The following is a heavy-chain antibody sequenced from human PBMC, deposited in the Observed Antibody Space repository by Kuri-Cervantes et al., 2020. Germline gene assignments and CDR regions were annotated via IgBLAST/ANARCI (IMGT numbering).Heavy chain of an antibody. V-gene: IGHV4-34*01. Sequence: SETLSLTCAVYGGSFSGYYWSWIRQPPGKGLEWIGEVNHSGSTKYNPSLKSRVTISVDTSKNQFSLKVRSVTAADTAVYYCARQTGEGGRRYYSYIDVWGKGTTVTVSS. D-gene: IGHD7-27*01. J-gene: IGHJ6*03. CDR2: VNHSGST. CDR3: ARQTGEGGRRYYSYIDV. CDR1: GGSFSGYY.